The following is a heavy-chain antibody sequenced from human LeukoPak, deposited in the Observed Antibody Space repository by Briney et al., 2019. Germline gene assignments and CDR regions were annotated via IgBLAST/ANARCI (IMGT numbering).Heavy chain of an antibody. Sequence: SVKVSCKASGGTFSSYAISWVRQAPGQGLEWMGGIIPIFGTANYAQKFQGRVTITADESTSTAYMELSSLRSEDTAVYYCARERGFVRAFDIWGQGTMVTVSS. D-gene: IGHD3-16*02. CDR1: GGTFSSYA. CDR3: ARERGFVRAFDI. J-gene: IGHJ3*02. CDR2: IIPIFGTA. V-gene: IGHV1-69*01.